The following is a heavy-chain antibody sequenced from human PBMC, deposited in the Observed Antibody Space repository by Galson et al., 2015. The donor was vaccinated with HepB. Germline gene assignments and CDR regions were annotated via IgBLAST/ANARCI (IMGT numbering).Heavy chain of an antibody. J-gene: IGHJ5*02. CDR2: VYYTGFT. D-gene: IGHD1-26*01. Sequence: ETLSLTCTVSGGSISSDVHYWAWIRQPPGKGLEWIGNVYYTGFTNYNPSLKSRVTISVDTSKNQFSLRLKSVIAADTAVYYCARDPIGTDPATLNWVDPWGQGTLVIVSS. CDR1: GGSISSDVHY. CDR3: ARDPIGTDPATLNWVDP. V-gene: IGHV4-39*07.